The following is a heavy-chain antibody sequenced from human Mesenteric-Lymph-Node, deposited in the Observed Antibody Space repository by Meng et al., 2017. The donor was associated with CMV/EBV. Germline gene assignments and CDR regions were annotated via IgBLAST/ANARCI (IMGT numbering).Heavy chain of an antibody. J-gene: IGHJ4*02. Sequence: GGSLRLPCVVSGLGVSDNYMSWVRQPPGKGLERVSIMFRGGSTYYADSVKGRFTISRDDSKNTLYLQMSSLRPEDTAVYFCARDNPDYDDFWGGDPKWGQGTLVTVSS. V-gene: IGHV3-53*05. D-gene: IGHD3-3*01. CDR1: GLGVSDNY. CDR3: ARDNPDYDDFWGGDPK. CDR2: MFRGGST.